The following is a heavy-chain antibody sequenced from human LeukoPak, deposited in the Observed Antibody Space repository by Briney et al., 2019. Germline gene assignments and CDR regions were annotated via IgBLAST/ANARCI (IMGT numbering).Heavy chain of an antibody. V-gene: IGHV3-23*01. J-gene: IGHJ3*02. CDR3: AKDSTPRYDYVWGSYRHDAFDI. Sequence: GGSLRLSCAASGFTFSSYAMSWVRKAPGKWLELVSAISGSGGSTYYADSVKGRFTISRDNSKTTLYLQMNSLRAEDTAVYYCAKDSTPRYDYVWGSYRHDAFDIWGQGTMVTVSS. D-gene: IGHD3-16*02. CDR1: GFTFSSYA. CDR2: ISGSGGST.